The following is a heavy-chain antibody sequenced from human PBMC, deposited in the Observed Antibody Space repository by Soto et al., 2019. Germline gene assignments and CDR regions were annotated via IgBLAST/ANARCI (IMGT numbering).Heavy chain of an antibody. CDR1: GFTFSSYS. Sequence: GGSLRLSCAASGFTFSSYSMNWVRQAPGKGLEWVSSISSSSSYIYYADSVKGRFTISRDNAKNSLYLQMNSLRAEDTAVYYCATEDLDKQLVLDYWGQGTLVTVSS. J-gene: IGHJ4*02. D-gene: IGHD6-13*01. CDR3: ATEDLDKQLVLDY. V-gene: IGHV3-21*01. CDR2: ISSSSSYI.